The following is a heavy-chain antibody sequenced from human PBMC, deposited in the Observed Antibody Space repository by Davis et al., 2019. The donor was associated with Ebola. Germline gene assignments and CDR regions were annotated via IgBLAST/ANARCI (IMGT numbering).Heavy chain of an antibody. CDR1: GFTFSSYA. Sequence: GGSLRLSCAASGFTFSSYAMSWVRQAPGKGLEWVSVISGSGGSTYYADSVKGRFTISRDNSKNTLYLQMNSLRAEDTAVYYCAKGVTMVQGPIDYWGQGTLVTVSS. V-gene: IGHV3-23*01. CDR2: ISGSGGST. J-gene: IGHJ4*02. D-gene: IGHD3-10*01. CDR3: AKGVTMVQGPIDY.